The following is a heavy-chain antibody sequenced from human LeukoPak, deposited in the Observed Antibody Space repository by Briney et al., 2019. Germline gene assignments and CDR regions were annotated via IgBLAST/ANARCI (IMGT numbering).Heavy chain of an antibody. CDR1: GFTFSNYA. J-gene: IGHJ5*02. D-gene: IGHD5-24*01. CDR2: LIGGGDFT. V-gene: IGHV3-23*01. Sequence: PGGSLRLSCGASGFTFSNYAMYWVRQAPVKGLEWVSGLIGGGDFTYYADSVKGRFTISRDNSKNTLYLEMNSLRADDTAVYYCAKRGNTISFFDPWGQGTLVTVSS. CDR3: AKRGNTISFFDP.